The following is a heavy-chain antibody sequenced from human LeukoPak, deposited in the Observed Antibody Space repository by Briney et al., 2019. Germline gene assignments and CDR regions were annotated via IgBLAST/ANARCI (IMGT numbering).Heavy chain of an antibody. Sequence: GRSLRLSCAASGFTFSSYAMHWVRQAPGKELEWVAVISYDGSNKYYADSVKGRFTISRDNSKNTLYLQMNSLRAEDTAVYYCASSVATIYYFDYWGQGTLVTVSS. CDR2: ISYDGSNK. CDR1: GFTFSSYA. J-gene: IGHJ4*02. D-gene: IGHD5-12*01. CDR3: ASSVATIYYFDY. V-gene: IGHV3-30*04.